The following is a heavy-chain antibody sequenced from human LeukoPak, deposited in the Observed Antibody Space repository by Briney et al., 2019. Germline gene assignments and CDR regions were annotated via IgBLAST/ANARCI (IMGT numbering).Heavy chain of an antibody. J-gene: IGHJ4*02. CDR3: ARARYDYVWGSYRYTTNFDY. CDR2: IYPRDGST. D-gene: IGHD3-16*02. Sequence: GASVKVSCKASGYSFTSNYIHWVRQAPGQGLEWMGMIYPRDGSTSYAQKFQGRVTITRDTSASTAYMELSSLRSEDTAVYYCARARYDYVWGSYRYTTNFDYWGQGTLVTVSS. CDR1: GYSFTSNY. V-gene: IGHV1-46*01.